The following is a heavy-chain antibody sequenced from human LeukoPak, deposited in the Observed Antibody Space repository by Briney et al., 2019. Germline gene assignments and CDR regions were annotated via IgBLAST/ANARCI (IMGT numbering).Heavy chain of an antibody. D-gene: IGHD5-24*01. CDR2: ITAHNGNT. V-gene: IGHV1-18*01. Sequence: ASVKVSCKASGYTFTSYGITWVRQAPGQGLEWMGWITAHNGNTNHAQNLQGRVTMTTDTSTSTAYMELRSLRSDDTAVYYCARGAQRPLDYWGQGTLVTVSS. CDR3: ARGAQRPLDY. J-gene: IGHJ4*02. CDR1: GYTFTSYG.